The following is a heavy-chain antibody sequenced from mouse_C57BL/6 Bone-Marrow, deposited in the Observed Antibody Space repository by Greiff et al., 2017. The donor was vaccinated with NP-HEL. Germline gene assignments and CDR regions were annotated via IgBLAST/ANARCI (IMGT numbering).Heavy chain of an antibody. J-gene: IGHJ4*01. V-gene: IGHV5-16*01. CDR1: GFTFSDYY. D-gene: IGHD3-2*02. Sequence: EVKLVESEGGLVQPGSSMKLSCTASGFTFSDYYMAWVRQVPEKGLEWVANINYDGSSTYYLDSLKSRFIISRDNAKNILYLQMSSLKSEDTATYYCAREDSSGPYYYAMDYWGQGTSVTVSS. CDR3: AREDSSGPYYYAMDY. CDR2: INYDGSST.